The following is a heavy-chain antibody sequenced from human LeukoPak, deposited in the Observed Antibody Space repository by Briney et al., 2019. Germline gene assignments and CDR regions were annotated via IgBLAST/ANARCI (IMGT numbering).Heavy chain of an antibody. D-gene: IGHD2-15*01. J-gene: IGHJ6*03. CDR3: ARPPGYCSGGSCYSLRMYYYYYMDV. Sequence: GGSLRLSCVASGFMFSTYGMHWVRQAPGKGLEWVANIKQDGSEKYYVDSVKGRFTISRDNAKNSLYLQMDSLRAEDTAVYYCARPPGYCSGGSCYSLRMYYYYYMDVWGKGTTVTVSS. CDR1: GFMFSTYG. CDR2: IKQDGSEK. V-gene: IGHV3-7*01.